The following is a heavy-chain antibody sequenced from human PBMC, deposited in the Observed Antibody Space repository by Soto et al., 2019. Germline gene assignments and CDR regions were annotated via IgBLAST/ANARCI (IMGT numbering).Heavy chain of an antibody. J-gene: IGHJ5*02. CDR1: GGSISSSSYY. D-gene: IGHD3-9*01. Sequence: QLQLQESGPGLVKPSETLSLTCTVSGGSISSSSYYWGWIRQPPGKGLEWIGSIYYSGSTYYNPSLKSRVTISVDTSKNQFSLKLSSVTAADTAVYYCASFVIRYFDWEGNWFDPWGQGTLVTVSS. V-gene: IGHV4-39*01. CDR2: IYYSGST. CDR3: ASFVIRYFDWEGNWFDP.